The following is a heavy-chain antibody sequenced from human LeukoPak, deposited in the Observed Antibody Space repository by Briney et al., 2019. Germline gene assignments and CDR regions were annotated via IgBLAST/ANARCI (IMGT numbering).Heavy chain of an antibody. V-gene: IGHV1-2*02. J-gene: IGHJ5*02. CDR3: ARPEYTSSSWFDP. CDR1: GYTFTGYY. CDR2: INPNSGGT. Sequence: GASVKVSCETSGYTFTGYYMHWVRQAPGQGLEWMGWINPNSGGTKYAQKFQGRVTMTTDTSISTAFMELSRLRSDDTAVYYCARPEYTSSSWFDPWGQGTLVTVSS. D-gene: IGHD6-6*01.